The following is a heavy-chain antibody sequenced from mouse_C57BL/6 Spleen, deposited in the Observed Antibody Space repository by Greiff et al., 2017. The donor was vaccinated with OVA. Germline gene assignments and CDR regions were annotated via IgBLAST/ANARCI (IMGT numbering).Heavy chain of an antibody. D-gene: IGHD1-1*01. J-gene: IGHJ1*03. CDR1: GYTFTEYT. Sequence: VKLQQSGAELVKPGASVKLSCKASGYTFTEYTIHWVKQRSGQGLEWIGWFYPGSGSIKYNEKFKDKATLTADKSSSTVYMELSRLTSEDSAVYFCARHEDLNYYGSSYWYFDVWGTGTTVTVSS. V-gene: IGHV1-62-2*01. CDR3: ARHEDLNYYGSSYWYFDV. CDR2: FYPGSGSI.